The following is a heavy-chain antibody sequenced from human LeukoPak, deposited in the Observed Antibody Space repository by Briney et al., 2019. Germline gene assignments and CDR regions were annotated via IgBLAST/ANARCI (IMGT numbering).Heavy chain of an antibody. Sequence: ASVKVSCKASGYTFTGYYMHWVRQAPGQGLEWMGRINPNSGGTNYAQKFQGRVTMTRDTSISTAYMELSRLRSDGTAVYYCAKNYGSGSLYYFDYWGQGTLVTVSS. CDR3: AKNYGSGSLYYFDY. CDR2: INPNSGGT. CDR1: GYTFTGYY. J-gene: IGHJ4*02. V-gene: IGHV1-2*06. D-gene: IGHD3-10*01.